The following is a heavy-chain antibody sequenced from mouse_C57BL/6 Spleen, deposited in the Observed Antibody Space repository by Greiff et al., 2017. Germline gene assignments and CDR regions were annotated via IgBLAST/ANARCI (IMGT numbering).Heavy chain of an antibody. CDR3: ARRGTTVGAQSEFAY. CDR2: ISSGGSYT. CDR1: GFTFSSYG. J-gene: IGHJ3*01. D-gene: IGHD1-1*01. V-gene: IGHV5-6*02. Sequence: EVKLMESGGDLVKPGGSLKLSCAASGFTFSSYGMSWVRQTPDKRLEWVATISSGGSYTYYPDSVKGRFTISRDNAKNSLYLQMSSLKYEDTAMYYCARRGTTVGAQSEFAYWGQGTLVTVSA.